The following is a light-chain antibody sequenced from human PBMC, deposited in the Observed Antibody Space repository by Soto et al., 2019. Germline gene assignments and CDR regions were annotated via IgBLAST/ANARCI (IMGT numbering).Light chain of an antibody. Sequence: ATQMTQSPSSLSASVGDRVTITCRASQDIRKDLAWYQQKPGKAPQILVYGASTLQTGVASRFSGSGSATDFTLTISSLQPEDSEAYYCLQDYNYPFTFGQGTKVDI. V-gene: IGKV1-6*01. CDR3: LQDYNYPFT. CDR2: GAS. J-gene: IGKJ2*01. CDR1: QDIRKD.